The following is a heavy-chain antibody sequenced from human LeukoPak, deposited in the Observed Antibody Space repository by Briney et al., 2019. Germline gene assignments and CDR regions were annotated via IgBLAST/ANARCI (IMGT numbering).Heavy chain of an antibody. CDR3: ARARFGELLYYYFYYMDV. Sequence: ASVKVSCKASGYTFTSYDINWVRQATGQGLEWVGWMNPNSGNTGYAQKFQGRVTMTRNTSISTAYMELSSLRSEDTAVYYCARARFGELLYYYFYYMDVWGKGTTVTVSS. V-gene: IGHV1-8*01. CDR2: MNPNSGNT. J-gene: IGHJ6*03. D-gene: IGHD3-10*01. CDR1: GYTFTSYD.